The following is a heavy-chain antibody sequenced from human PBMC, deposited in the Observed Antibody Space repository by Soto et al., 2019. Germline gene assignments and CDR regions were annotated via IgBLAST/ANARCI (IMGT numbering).Heavy chain of an antibody. CDR2: IYYSGST. Sequence: PSYTLSLTCTVSGASISSSSYYWGWIREPPGKGLEWIGSIYYSGSTYYNPSLKSRVTISVDTSKNQFSLKLSSVTAADTAVYYCASLVRRTYYYDSSGYVTYYYYYGMDVWGQGTTVS. V-gene: IGHV4-39*01. D-gene: IGHD3-22*01. CDR1: GASISSSSYY. CDR3: ASLVRRTYYYDSSGYVTYYYYYGMDV. J-gene: IGHJ6*02.